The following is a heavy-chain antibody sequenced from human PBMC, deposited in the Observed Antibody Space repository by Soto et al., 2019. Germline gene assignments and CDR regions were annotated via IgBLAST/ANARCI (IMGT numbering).Heavy chain of an antibody. CDR3: ARQADSSGPIDY. D-gene: IGHD6-19*01. J-gene: IGHJ4*02. Sequence: SETLSLTCTVSGGSISSYYWSWIRQPPGKGLEWVGYIYYSGSTNYNPSLKSRVTISVDTSKNQFSLKLSSVTAADTAVYYCARQADSSGPIDYPGQGTLVTVPS. CDR1: GGSISSYY. V-gene: IGHV4-59*01. CDR2: IYYSGST.